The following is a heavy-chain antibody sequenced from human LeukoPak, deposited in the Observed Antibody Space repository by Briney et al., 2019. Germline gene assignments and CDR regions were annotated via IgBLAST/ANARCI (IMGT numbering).Heavy chain of an antibody. V-gene: IGHV5-51*01. CDR3: ARGGYDSIDWFDP. D-gene: IGHD5-12*01. Sequence: GESLKISRKGSGYSFTTYWIAWVRQMPGKGLEWMGIIYPGDDTRYSPSFQGQVTISADKSISTAYLQWSSLKASDTAMYYCARGGYDSIDWFDPWGQGTLVTVSS. CDR1: GYSFTTYW. CDR2: IYPGDDT. J-gene: IGHJ5*02.